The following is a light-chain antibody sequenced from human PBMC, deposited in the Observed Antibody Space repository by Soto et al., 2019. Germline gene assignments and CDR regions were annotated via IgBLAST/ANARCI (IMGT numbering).Light chain of an antibody. CDR2: GAS. J-gene: IGKJ1*01. V-gene: IGKV3-20*01. Sequence: VFTQSPATLSLSPEQRATLSCRASQSVSSNLAWYQQKPGQAPRLLIYGASNRATGIPDRFSGSGSGTDFTLTISRLEPEDFAVYYCLQYCSSGTFGQGSNVDIK. CDR1: QSVSSN. CDR3: LQYCSSGT.